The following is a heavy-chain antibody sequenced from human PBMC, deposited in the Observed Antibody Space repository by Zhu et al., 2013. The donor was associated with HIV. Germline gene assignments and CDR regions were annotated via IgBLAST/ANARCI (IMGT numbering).Heavy chain of an antibody. CDR2: IIPILKTT. D-gene: IGHD6-25*01. J-gene: IGHJ4*02. CDR3: ARGRDLAAPWRYLLDS. V-gene: IGHV1-46*01. Sequence: QVQLVQSGAEVKKPGASVKVSCKASGYTFTSYYMHWVRQAPGQGLQWLGGIIPILKTTTYAQNFQGRLTIVADASTNTFYMDLTRLTSDDTAIYFCARGRDLAAPWRYLLDSWGQGTLVTVSS. CDR1: GYTFTSYY.